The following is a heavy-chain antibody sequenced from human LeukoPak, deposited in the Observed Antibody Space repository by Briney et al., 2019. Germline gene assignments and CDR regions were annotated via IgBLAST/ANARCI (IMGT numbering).Heavy chain of an antibody. CDR2: INPNSGGT. CDR1: GYTFTGYY. CDR3: ARESLASSLNYYYYGMDV. Sequence: GASVKVSCKASGYTFTGYYMHWVRQAPGQGLEWMGWINPNSGGTNYAQKFQGRVTMTRDTSINTAYMELSRLRSDDTAVYYCARESLASSLNYYYYGMDVWGQGTTVTVSS. V-gene: IGHV1-2*02. J-gene: IGHJ6*02. D-gene: IGHD6-6*01.